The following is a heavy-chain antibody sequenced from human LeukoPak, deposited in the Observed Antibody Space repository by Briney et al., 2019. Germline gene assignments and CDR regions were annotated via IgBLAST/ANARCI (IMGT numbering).Heavy chain of an antibody. J-gene: IGHJ5*02. CDR1: GGSISSYY. Sequence: SETLSLTCPVSGGSISSYYWSWIRQPPGKGLEWIGYIYYSGSTNYNPSLKSRVTISVDTSKNQFSLKLSSVTAADTAVYYCARVGIAAGYNWFDPWGQGTLVTVSS. CDR3: ARVGIAAGYNWFDP. D-gene: IGHD6-13*01. V-gene: IGHV4-59*01. CDR2: IYYSGST.